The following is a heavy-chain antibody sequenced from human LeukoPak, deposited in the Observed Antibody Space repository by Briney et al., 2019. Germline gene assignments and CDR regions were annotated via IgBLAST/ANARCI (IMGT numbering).Heavy chain of an antibody. Sequence: GGSLRLSCATSGFTFTTFWMHWVRQAPGKGLVWVSRINHDGSSTNYADSVKGRFTISRDNAKNTVFLQTNSLRAEDTAVYYCVRDWGYDSSGYWQKYFDTWGQGTLVTVSS. CDR2: INHDGSST. CDR1: GFTFTTFW. V-gene: IGHV3-74*01. CDR3: VRDWGYDSSGYWQKYFDT. J-gene: IGHJ4*02. D-gene: IGHD3-22*01.